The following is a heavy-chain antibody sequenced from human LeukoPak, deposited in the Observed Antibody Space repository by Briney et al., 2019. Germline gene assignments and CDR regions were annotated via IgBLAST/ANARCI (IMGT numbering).Heavy chain of an antibody. CDR3: AKDQRIAARRGADPHDY. V-gene: IGHV3-30*02. Sequence: PGGSLRLSCAASGFTFSSYGMHWVRQAPGKGLERVAFIRYDGSNKYYADSVEGRFTISRDNSKNTLYLQMNSLRAEDTAVYYCAKDQRIAARRGADPHDYWGQGTLVTVSS. CDR1: GFTFSSYG. J-gene: IGHJ4*02. D-gene: IGHD6-6*01. CDR2: IRYDGSNK.